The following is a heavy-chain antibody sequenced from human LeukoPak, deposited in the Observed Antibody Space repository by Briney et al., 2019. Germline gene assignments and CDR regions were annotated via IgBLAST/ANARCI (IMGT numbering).Heavy chain of an antibody. D-gene: IGHD6-13*01. V-gene: IGHV3-23*01. CDR3: AKDRTSYSSSWYGALDY. Sequence: PGGSLRLSCAASGFTFSSYAMSWVRQAPGKGLEWVSAISGSGGSTYYADSVKGRFTISSDNSKNTLYLQMNSLRAEDTAVYYCAKDRTSYSSSWYGALDYWGQGTLVTVSS. CDR2: ISGSGGST. J-gene: IGHJ4*02. CDR1: GFTFSSYA.